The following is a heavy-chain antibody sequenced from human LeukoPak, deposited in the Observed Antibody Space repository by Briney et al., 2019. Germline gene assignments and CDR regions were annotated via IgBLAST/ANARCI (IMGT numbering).Heavy chain of an antibody. D-gene: IGHD4-17*01. CDR2: ISSTGGTI. J-gene: IGHJ4*02. Sequence: GGSLRLSCAASGFTFSSYEMNWVRQAPGKGLEWLSHISSTGGTIYYADSVKGRLTVSRDNAKNSLSLQMNSLRAEDAAVYYCAKSDPYGDSLIEIWGQGALVTVSS. V-gene: IGHV3-48*03. CDR3: AKSDPYGDSLIEI. CDR1: GFTFSSYE.